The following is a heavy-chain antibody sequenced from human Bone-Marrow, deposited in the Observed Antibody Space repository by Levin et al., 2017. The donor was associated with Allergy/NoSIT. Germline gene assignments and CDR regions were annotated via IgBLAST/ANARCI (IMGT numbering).Heavy chain of an antibody. Sequence: PSQTLSLTCTVSGDSISLDYWSWIRQPPGKALEWIAWIHSSGRTNYSPSLQSRVSISIDTSKNQFSLNLSSVTAADTALYYCARGGDSSKYFDAWGQGTLVSVSS. D-gene: IGHD2-2*01. CDR2: IHSSGRT. CDR1: GDSISLDY. J-gene: IGHJ5*02. CDR3: ARGGDSSKYFDA. V-gene: IGHV4-59*01.